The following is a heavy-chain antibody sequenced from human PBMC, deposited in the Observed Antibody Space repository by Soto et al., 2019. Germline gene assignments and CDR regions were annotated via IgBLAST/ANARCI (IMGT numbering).Heavy chain of an antibody. CDR3: ARARCTSTSCYRGMDV. CDR2: ISSTSTTI. J-gene: IGHJ6*02. V-gene: IGHV3-48*02. D-gene: IGHD2-2*02. Sequence: GSLRLSCAASGFAFSTYSVNWVRRAPGKGLEWVSHISSTSTTINYADSVRGRFTISRDNAKNSLYLQMNSLRDEDTAVYYCARARCTSTSCYRGMDVWGQG. CDR1: GFAFSTYS.